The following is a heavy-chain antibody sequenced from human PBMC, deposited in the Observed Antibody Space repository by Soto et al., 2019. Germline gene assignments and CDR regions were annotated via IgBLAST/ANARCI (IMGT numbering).Heavy chain of an antibody. Sequence: SETLSLTCAVYGGTFSGYYWSWIRQPPGKGLEWIGEINHSGSTNYNPSLKSRVTISVDTSKNQFSLKLSSVTAADTAVYYCASEKGYSSSWSNWFDPWGQGTLVTVSS. J-gene: IGHJ5*02. V-gene: IGHV4-34*01. CDR3: ASEKGYSSSWSNWFDP. D-gene: IGHD6-13*01. CDR2: INHSGST. CDR1: GGTFSGYY.